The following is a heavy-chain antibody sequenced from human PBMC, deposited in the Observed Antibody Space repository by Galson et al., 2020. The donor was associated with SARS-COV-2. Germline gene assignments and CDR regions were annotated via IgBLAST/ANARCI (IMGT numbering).Heavy chain of an antibody. CDR1: GFTSSSYG. D-gene: IGHD3-22*01. CDR3: ARSYYYDRFDY. Sequence: GGSLRLSCAASGFTSSSYGMHWVHQAPGKGLEWVAVISYDGSNKYYADSVKGRFTISRDNAKNSLYLQMDNLRVEDTAVYFCARSYYYDRFDYWGQGTLLTVSS. V-gene: IGHV3-30*03. CDR2: ISYDGSNK. J-gene: IGHJ4*02.